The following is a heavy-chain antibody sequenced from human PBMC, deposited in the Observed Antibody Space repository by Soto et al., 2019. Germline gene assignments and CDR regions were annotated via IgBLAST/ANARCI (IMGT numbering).Heavy chain of an antibody. CDR2: TSNSGST. CDR1: GGSITSSGYY. CDR3: ARGGGSTKVDY. Sequence: QVQLQESGPGLVKPSQTLSLTCTVSGGSITSSGYYWSWIRQHPGEGLEWIGFTSNSGSTSYNPSLKSRVTISVATSSNQFSLNLKSVTAADRAGYYCARGGGSTKVDYWGQGTLVTVSP. D-gene: IGHD2-2*01. V-gene: IGHV4-31*03. J-gene: IGHJ4*02.